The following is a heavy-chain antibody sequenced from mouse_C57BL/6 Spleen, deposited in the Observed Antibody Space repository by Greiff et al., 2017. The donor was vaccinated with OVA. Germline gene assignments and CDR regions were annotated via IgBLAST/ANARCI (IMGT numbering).Heavy chain of an antibody. CDR3: ATITTVVALDY. V-gene: IGHV1-74*01. CDR1: GYTFTSYW. Sequence: QVQLKQPGAELVKPGASVKVSCKASGYTFTSYWMHWVKQRPGQGLEWIGRIHPSDSDTNYNQKFKGKATLTVDKSSSTAYMQLSSLTSEDSAVYYRATITTVVALDYWGQGTTLTVSS. CDR2: IHPSDSDT. D-gene: IGHD1-1*01. J-gene: IGHJ2*01.